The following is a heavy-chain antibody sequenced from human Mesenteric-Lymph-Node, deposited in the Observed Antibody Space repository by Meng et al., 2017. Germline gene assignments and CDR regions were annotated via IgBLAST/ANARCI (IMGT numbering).Heavy chain of an antibody. Sequence: QGQLQESGPGLVKPSQTPPLTCTVSGGSISSGDYYWSWIRQPPGKGLEWIGYIYNSGSTYYNPSLKSRVTISVDTSKNQFSLKLRFVTAADTAVYYCAREGRSHQVGVSVYWGQGNLVTVSS. V-gene: IGHV4-30-4*01. J-gene: IGHJ4*02. CDR2: IYNSGST. D-gene: IGHD2-21*01. CDR3: AREGRSHQVGVSVY. CDR1: GGSISSGDYY.